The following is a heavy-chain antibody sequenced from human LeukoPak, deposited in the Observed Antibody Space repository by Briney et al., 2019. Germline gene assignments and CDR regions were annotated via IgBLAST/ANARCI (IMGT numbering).Heavy chain of an antibody. CDR2: ISGSGDNT. CDR1: GFTFSSYA. CDR3: ARDWFESYMDV. Sequence: GGSLRLSCAASGFTFSSYAMNWVRQAPGKGLEWISSISGSGDNTYYADSVKGRFTISRDNSKNTLYLQMNSLRIEDTAVYYCARDWFESYMDVWGKGTTVTISS. J-gene: IGHJ6*03. D-gene: IGHD3-10*01. V-gene: IGHV3-23*01.